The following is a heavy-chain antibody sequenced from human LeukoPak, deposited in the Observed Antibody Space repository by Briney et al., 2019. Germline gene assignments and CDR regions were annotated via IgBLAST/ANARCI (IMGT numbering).Heavy chain of an antibody. J-gene: IGHJ4*02. Sequence: HSGGSLRLSCAASGFTFSSYAMHWVRQAPGKGLEWVAVISYDGSNKYYADSVKGRFTISRDNSKNTLYLQMNSLRAEDTAVYYCARASSGYYYGDYWGQGTLVTVSS. CDR1: GFTFSSYA. CDR2: ISYDGSNK. CDR3: ARASSGYYYGDY. V-gene: IGHV3-30-3*01. D-gene: IGHD3-22*01.